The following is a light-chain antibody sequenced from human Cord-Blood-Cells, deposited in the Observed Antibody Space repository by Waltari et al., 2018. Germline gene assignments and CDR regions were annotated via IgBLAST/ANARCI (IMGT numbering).Light chain of an antibody. CDR1: SSNIGAGYA. CDR3: QSYDSSLSGYV. J-gene: IGLJ1*01. CDR2: GNS. V-gene: IGLV1-40*01. Sequence: QSVLTQPPSVSGAPGQRVTISGTGRSSNIGAGYAGHLYQQLPGTAPKLLIYGNSNRPSGVPDRFSGSKSGTSASLAITGLQAEDEADYYCQSYDSSLSGYVFGTGTKVTVL.